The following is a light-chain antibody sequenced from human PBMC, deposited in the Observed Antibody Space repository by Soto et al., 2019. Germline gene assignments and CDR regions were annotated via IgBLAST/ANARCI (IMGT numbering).Light chain of an antibody. CDR1: QDIRNF. V-gene: IGKV1-27*01. J-gene: IGKJ3*01. Sequence: DIQMTQSPTSLSASVGDRVTITCRASQDIRNFVAWYQQKPGKAPKLLIYAASTLQSGVPSRFSGSGSGTDFTLTINILRPEDVATYSCQKYSSVPVFGPGTKV. CDR2: AAS. CDR3: QKYSSVPV.